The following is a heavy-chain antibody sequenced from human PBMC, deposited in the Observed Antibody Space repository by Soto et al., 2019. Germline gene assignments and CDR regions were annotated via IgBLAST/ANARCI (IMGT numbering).Heavy chain of an antibody. CDR1: DDTITSSAYY. D-gene: IGHD3-10*01. J-gene: IGHJ5*02. CDR3: FKLFGFGELFTDS. V-gene: IGHV4-39*01. Sequence: SETLSLTCTVSDDTITSSAYYWGLIRQPPGKGLEWIGTIQYRGSTYYNPSLKSRVTMSLDTSKNQYSLRLSSVTAADTAVYFFFKLFGFGELFTDSWGQGIPVSV. CDR2: IQYRGST.